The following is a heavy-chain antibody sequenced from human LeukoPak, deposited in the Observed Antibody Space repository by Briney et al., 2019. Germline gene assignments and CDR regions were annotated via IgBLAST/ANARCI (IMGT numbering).Heavy chain of an antibody. V-gene: IGHV3-23*01. CDR1: GFTFSSCA. D-gene: IGHD6-19*01. CDR2: ISGSGGDT. J-gene: IGHJ4*02. CDR3: TKNMAGSDWNFYVY. Sequence: GGSLRLSCAASGFTFSSCAMIGVRQAPGKGLVGGSAISGSGGDTYYADSVRGRFTISRDNSKNTLYLQMNSLRGEDTAVYYCTKNMAGSDWNFYVYWGRGTLATVSS.